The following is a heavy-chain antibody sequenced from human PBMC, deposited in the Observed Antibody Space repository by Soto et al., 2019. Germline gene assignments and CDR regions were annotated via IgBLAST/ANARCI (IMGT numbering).Heavy chain of an antibody. V-gene: IGHV4-4*02. Sequence: QVQLQESGPGLVKPSGTLSLTCSVSGASISSSNWWHWVRQPPGKGLEWIGEIYHTGSTNYNPSLKSPVTISVDKSKNQFSLKLSSVTAADTAIYYCARGIRDYGSGIWYWGQGTLVTVSS. J-gene: IGHJ4*02. CDR3: ARGIRDYGSGIWY. CDR2: IYHTGST. CDR1: GASISSSNW. D-gene: IGHD3-10*01.